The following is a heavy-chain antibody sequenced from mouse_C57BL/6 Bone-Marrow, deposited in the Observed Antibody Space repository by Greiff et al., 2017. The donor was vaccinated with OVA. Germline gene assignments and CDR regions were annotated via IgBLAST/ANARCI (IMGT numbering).Heavy chain of an antibody. D-gene: IGHD2-4*01. V-gene: IGHV2-5*01. CDR2: IWRGGST. Sequence: VKLVESGPGLVQPSQSLSITCTVSGFSLTSYGVHWVRQSPGKGLEWLGVIWRGGSTDYNAAFMSRLSITKDNSKSQVFFRMNSLQADDTAIYYCAKMEGLRRDWYFDVWGTGTTVTVSS. CDR1: GFSLTSYG. CDR3: AKMEGLRRDWYFDV. J-gene: IGHJ1*03.